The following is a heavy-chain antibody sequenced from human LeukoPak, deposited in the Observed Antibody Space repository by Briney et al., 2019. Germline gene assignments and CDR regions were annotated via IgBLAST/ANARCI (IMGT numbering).Heavy chain of an antibody. J-gene: IGHJ5*02. Sequence: PSETLSLTCTVSGGSISSGGYYWSWIRQPPGKGLEWIGFIYHSGSTYYNLSLKSRVTISVDRSKNQFSLKLSSVTAADTAVYYCARQVITGTTGWFDPWGQGTLVTVSS. CDR3: ARQVITGTTGWFDP. D-gene: IGHD1-20*01. CDR2: IYHSGST. V-gene: IGHV4-30-2*01. CDR1: GGSISSGGYY.